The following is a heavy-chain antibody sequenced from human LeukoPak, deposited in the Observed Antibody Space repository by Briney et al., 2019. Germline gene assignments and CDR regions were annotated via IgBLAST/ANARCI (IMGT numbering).Heavy chain of an antibody. D-gene: IGHD1-7*01. J-gene: IGHJ4*02. CDR3: ARGDEDNWNYDSRFDY. CDR2: IIPILGIA. Sequence: SVKVSCKASGGTFSSYAISWVRQAPGQGLEWMGRIIPILGIANYAQKFQGRVTITADKSTSTAYMELSSLRSEDTAVYYCARGDEDNWNYDSRFDYWGQGTLVTVSS. V-gene: IGHV1-69*04. CDR1: GGTFSSYA.